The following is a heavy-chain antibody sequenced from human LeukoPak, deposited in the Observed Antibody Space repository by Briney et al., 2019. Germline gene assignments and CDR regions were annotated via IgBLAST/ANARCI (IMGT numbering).Heavy chain of an antibody. J-gene: IGHJ4*02. D-gene: IGHD2-2*01. Sequence: GSSVKVSCKASGGTFSSYAISWVRQAPGQGLEWMGRIIPIFGTANYAQKFQGRVTITTDESTSTAYMELSSLRSEDTAVYYCARQSCKPSTSCYSFDYWGQGTLVTVSS. CDR1: GGTFSSYA. V-gene: IGHV1-69*05. CDR2: IIPIFGTA. CDR3: ARQSCKPSTSCYSFDY.